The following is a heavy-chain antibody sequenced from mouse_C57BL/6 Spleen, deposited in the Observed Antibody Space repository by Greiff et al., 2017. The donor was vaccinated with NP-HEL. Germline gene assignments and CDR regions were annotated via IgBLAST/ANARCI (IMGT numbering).Heavy chain of an antibody. V-gene: IGHV5-16*01. J-gene: IGHJ4*01. CDR1: GFTFSDYY. D-gene: IGHD2-4*01. Sequence: EVQRVESEGGLVQPGSSMKLSCTASGFTFSDYYMAWVRQVPEKGLEWVANINYDGSSTYYLDSLKSRFIISRDNAKNILYLQMSSLKSEDTATYYCARDSDYLDYWGQGTSVTVSS. CDR3: ARDSDYLDY. CDR2: INYDGSST.